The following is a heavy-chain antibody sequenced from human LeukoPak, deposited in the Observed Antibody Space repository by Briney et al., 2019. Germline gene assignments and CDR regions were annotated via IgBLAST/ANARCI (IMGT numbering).Heavy chain of an antibody. CDR3: AKEEQFPGIAAAGTAY. Sequence: GGSLRLSCAASGFTLRSYWMNWVRQAPGKGLEWVSAISGSGGSTYYADSVKGRFTISRDNSKNTLYLQMNSLRAEDTAVYYCAKEEQFPGIAAAGTAYWGQGSLVTVSS. V-gene: IGHV3-23*01. J-gene: IGHJ4*02. CDR2: ISGSGGST. CDR1: GFTLRSYW. D-gene: IGHD6-13*01.